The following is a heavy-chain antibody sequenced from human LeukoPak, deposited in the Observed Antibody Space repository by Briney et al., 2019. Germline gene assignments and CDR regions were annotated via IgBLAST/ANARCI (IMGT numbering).Heavy chain of an antibody. Sequence: GGSLRLSCAASGFTFDTYWMHWVRQAPGKGLVWVPRIDNDGSDTDYADFGKGRLTISRDNAKNTVYLQMNSLRVEDSAVYYCTKAGLDGVYWGRGVLVTVSS. J-gene: IGHJ4*02. V-gene: IGHV3-74*01. D-gene: IGHD1-1*01. CDR3: TKAGLDGVY. CDR1: GFTFDTYW. CDR2: IDNDGSDT.